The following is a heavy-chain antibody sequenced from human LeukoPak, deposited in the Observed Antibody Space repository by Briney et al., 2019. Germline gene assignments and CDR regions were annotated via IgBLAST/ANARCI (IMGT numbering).Heavy chain of an antibody. J-gene: IGHJ3*02. D-gene: IGHD3-10*01. V-gene: IGHV3-21*01. CDR1: GFTFSSYS. CDR2: IISSSSYI. CDR3: ARVGEIGDAFDI. Sequence: GGPLRLSCAASGFTFSSYSMNWVRQAPGKGLEWVSSIISSSSYIYYADSVKGRFTISRDNAKNSLYLQMNSLRAEDTAVYYCARVGEIGDAFDIWGQGTMVTVSS.